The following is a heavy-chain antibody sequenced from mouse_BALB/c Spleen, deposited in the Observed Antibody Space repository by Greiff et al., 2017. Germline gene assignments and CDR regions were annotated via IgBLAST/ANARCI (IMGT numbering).Heavy chain of an antibody. CDR3: ARWLPDYYAMDY. V-gene: IGHV1-80*01. D-gene: IGHD2-2*01. J-gene: IGHJ4*01. CDR2: IYPGDGDT. Sequence: VKLMESGAELVRPGSSVKISCKASGYAFSSYWMNWVKQRPGQGLEWIGQIYPGDGDTNYNGKFKGKATLTADKSSSTAYMQLSSLTSEDSAVYFCARWLPDYYAMDYWGQGTSVTVSS. CDR1: GYAFSSYW.